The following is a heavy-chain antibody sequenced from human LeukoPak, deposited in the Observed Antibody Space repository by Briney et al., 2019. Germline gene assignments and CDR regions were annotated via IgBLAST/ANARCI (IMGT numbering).Heavy chain of an antibody. Sequence: GGSLRLSCAASGFTFSSYGMHWVRQAPGKGLEWVAVIWYDGSNKYYADSVKGRFTISRDNSKNTLYLQMNSLRAEDTALYYCVKDSGYYDTSGKGWFHLWGQGTLVTVSS. J-gene: IGHJ5*02. D-gene: IGHD3-22*01. CDR1: GFTFSSYG. V-gene: IGHV3-33*06. CDR3: VKDSGYYDTSGKGWFHL. CDR2: IWYDGSNK.